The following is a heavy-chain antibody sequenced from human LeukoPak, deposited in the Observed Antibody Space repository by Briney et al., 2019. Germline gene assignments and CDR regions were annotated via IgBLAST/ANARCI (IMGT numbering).Heavy chain of an antibody. D-gene: IGHD3-10*01. CDR1: GYTFTELS. J-gene: IGHJ5*02. V-gene: IGHV1-24*01. Sequence: ASVKVSCKVSGYTFTELSMHWVRQAPGQGLEWMGGFDPEDGETIYAQKFQGRVTMTEDTSTDTAYMELSSLRSEDTAVYYCATVLSYGSGSYYKGPGGWFDPWGQGTLVTVSS. CDR2: FDPEDGET. CDR3: ATVLSYGSGSYYKGPGGWFDP.